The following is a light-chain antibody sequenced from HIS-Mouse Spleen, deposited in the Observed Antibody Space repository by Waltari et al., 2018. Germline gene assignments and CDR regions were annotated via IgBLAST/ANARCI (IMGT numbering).Light chain of an antibody. J-gene: IGKJ2*01. V-gene: IGKV1D-13*01. CDR1: QGISSA. CDR3: QQFNNYPYT. Sequence: AIQLTQSPSSLSASVGDSVTITCRASQGISSALAWYQQNPGKAPKLLIYDASSLESGVPSRFSGSGSGTDFTLTISSLQPEDFATYYCQQFNNYPYTFGQGTKLEIK. CDR2: DAS.